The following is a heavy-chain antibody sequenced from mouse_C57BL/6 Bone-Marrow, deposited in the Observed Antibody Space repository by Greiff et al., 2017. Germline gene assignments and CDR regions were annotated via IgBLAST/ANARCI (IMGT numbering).Heavy chain of an antibody. CDR3: ARCGSSAWFAY. V-gene: IGHV1-55*01. Sequence: QVQLQQPGAELVKPGASVKMSCKASGYTFTSYWITWVKQRPGQGLEWIGDIYPGSGSTNYNEKFKSKATLTVETSSCTAYMQLSSLTSEDSAVYYCARCGSSAWFAYWGQGTLVTVSA. CDR2: IYPGSGST. D-gene: IGHD1-3*01. CDR1: GYTFTSYW. J-gene: IGHJ3*01.